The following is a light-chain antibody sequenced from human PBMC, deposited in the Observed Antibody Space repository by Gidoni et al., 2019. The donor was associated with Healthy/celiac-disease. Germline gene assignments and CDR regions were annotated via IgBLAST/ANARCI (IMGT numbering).Light chain of an antibody. Sequence: IQMTQSPSPLSASVGDRVTLTCRASQSISSWLAWYQQKPRKAPKLLIYKASSLESGVPSRFSGSGSGTEFTLTISSLQPDDFATYYCQQYNSYQYTFGQGTKLEIK. CDR2: KAS. J-gene: IGKJ2*01. CDR3: QQYNSYQYT. CDR1: QSISSW. V-gene: IGKV1-5*03.